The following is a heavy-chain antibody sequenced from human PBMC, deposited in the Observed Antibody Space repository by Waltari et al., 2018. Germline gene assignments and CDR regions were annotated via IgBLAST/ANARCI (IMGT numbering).Heavy chain of an antibody. CDR2: IYHSGST. CDR1: GGSISSHNC. CDR3: ARESAYYYGSGSYYNVSDY. Sequence: QVQLQESGPGLVKPSGTLCFTCAFSGGSISSHNCWSWVRQPPGKRLELIGEIYHSGSTNYNPSLKSRVTISVDKSKNQFSLKLSSVTAADTAVYYCARESAYYYGSGSYYNVSDYWGQGTLVTVSS. D-gene: IGHD3-10*01. J-gene: IGHJ4*02. V-gene: IGHV4-4*02.